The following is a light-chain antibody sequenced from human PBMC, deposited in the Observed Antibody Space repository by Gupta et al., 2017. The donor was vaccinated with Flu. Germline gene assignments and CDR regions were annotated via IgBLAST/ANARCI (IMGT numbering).Light chain of an antibody. J-gene: IGLJ3*02. CDR1: ELLKKY. CDR3: YSTDTSGNHRV. V-gene: IGLV3-10*01. Sequence: QTARTTGSEGELLKKYAYWCQQKSGQAPVLIIYEDRTRPSGIPERFSGSSSGTRATLTISGAQGEDEADYYCYSTDTSGNHRVFGGGTKLTVL. CDR2: EDR.